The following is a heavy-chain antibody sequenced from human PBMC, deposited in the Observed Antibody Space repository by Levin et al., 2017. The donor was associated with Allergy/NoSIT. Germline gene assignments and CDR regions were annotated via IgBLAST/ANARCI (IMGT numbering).Heavy chain of an antibody. CDR2: ISSSSSYI. CDR1: GFTFSSYS. V-gene: IGHV3-21*01. CDR3: ARDRGIAAAGTTD. D-gene: IGHD6-13*01. Sequence: GESLKISCAASGFTFSSYSMNWVRQAPGKGLEWVSSISSSSSYIYYADSVKGRFTISRDNAKNSLYLQMNSLRAEDTAVYYCARDRGIAAAGTTDWGQGTLVTVSS. J-gene: IGHJ4*02.